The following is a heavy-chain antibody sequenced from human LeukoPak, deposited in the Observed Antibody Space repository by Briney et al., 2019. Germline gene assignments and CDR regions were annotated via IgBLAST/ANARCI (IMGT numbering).Heavy chain of an antibody. CDR3: ARGSDVLRVLEWLLSGNWFDP. D-gene: IGHD3-3*01. J-gene: IGHJ5*02. V-gene: IGHV4-34*01. CDR2: INHSGST. Sequence: SETLSLTCAVYGGFFSGYYWSWIRQPPGKGLEWIGEINHSGSTNYNPSLKSRVTISVDTSKNQFSLKLSSVTAADTAVYYCARGSDVLRVLEWLLSGNWFDPWGQGTLVTVSS. CDR1: GGFFSGYY.